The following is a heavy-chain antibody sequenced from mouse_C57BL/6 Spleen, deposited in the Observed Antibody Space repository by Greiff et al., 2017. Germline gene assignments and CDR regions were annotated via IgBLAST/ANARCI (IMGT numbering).Heavy chain of an antibody. D-gene: IGHD5-2*01. CDR3: ARWEYEAWFAY. CDR1: GFTFTAYY. J-gene: IGHJ3*01. V-gene: IGHV7-3*01. CDR2: IRNKANGYTT. Sequence: EVHLVESGGGLVQPGGSLSLSCAASGFTFTAYYMSWVRQPPGKALEWLGFIRNKANGYTTEYSASVKGRFTISRDNSQSILYLQMNGLRAEDSATYYCARWEYEAWFAYWGQGTLVTVSA.